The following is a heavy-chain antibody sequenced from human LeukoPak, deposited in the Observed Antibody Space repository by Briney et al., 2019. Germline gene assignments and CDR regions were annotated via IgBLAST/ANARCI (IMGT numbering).Heavy chain of an antibody. V-gene: IGHV3-23*01. D-gene: IGHD2-2*01. J-gene: IGHJ4*02. CDR2: MSGDATST. CDR1: GFTFSSFA. Sequence: GGSLRLSCAASGFTFSSFAMNWVRQAPGKGLEWVSTMSGDATSTYYADSVKGRFTISRDNSKNTLYLQMNSLKTEDTAVCYCATARYCSSNNCIRWGQGTLVTVSS. CDR3: ATARYCSSNNCIR.